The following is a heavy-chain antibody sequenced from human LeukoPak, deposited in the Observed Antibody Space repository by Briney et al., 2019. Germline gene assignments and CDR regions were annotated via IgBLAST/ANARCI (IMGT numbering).Heavy chain of an antibody. V-gene: IGHV3-23*01. CDR1: GFTFSSYG. Sequence: PGGSLRLSCAASGFTFSSYGMSWVRQAPGKGLEWVSAIGGSGAGTYYADSVKGRFTISRDNSKNTLYLQMNSLRAEDTAVYYCAKFQKLSDSSGWTGGFDYWGQGTLVTVSS. D-gene: IGHD6-19*01. CDR2: IGGSGAGT. CDR3: AKFQKLSDSSGWTGGFDY. J-gene: IGHJ4*02.